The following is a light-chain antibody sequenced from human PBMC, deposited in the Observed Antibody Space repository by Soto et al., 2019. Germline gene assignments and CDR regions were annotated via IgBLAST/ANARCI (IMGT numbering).Light chain of an antibody. CDR3: QHYYTSYTT. J-gene: IGKJ1*01. CDR2: GAS. V-gene: IGKV3-20*01. CDR1: HTISSSY. Sequence: EIVLTQSPGTLSLSPGERATLSCRASHTISSSYLAWYQQKPGQAPRLLIFGASTRATGIPDRFSGSGSGTDFTLTISRLEPEDFAVYYCQHYYTSYTTFGQGTKVEIK.